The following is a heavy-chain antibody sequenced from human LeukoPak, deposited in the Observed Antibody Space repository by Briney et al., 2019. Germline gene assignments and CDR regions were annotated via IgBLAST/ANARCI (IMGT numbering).Heavy chain of an antibody. D-gene: IGHD6-13*01. V-gene: IGHV4-39*07. CDR2: IYYSGST. CDR3: ARAVPYSSSWSEYYFDY. J-gene: IGHJ4*02. Sequence: SETLSLTCTVSGGSISSSSYYWGWIRQPPGKGLEWIGSIYYSGSTYYNPSLKSRVTISVDTSKNQFSLKLSSVTAADTAVYYCARAVPYSSSWSEYYFDYWGQGTLVTVSS. CDR1: GGSISSSSYY.